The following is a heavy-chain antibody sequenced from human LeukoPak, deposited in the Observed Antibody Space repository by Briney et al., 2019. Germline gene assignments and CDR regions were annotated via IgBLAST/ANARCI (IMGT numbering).Heavy chain of an antibody. J-gene: IGHJ4*02. CDR1: GFTFSRHR. Sequence: GSLRLSCAASGFTFSRHRMNWVRQAPGKGLEWVANIKQDGSEKYYVDSVKGRFTISRDNAKNSLFLQMNSLRAEDTAVYYCARDTRTFDYWGQGTLVTVSS. CDR3: ARDTRTFDY. D-gene: IGHD1-26*01. V-gene: IGHV3-7*01. CDR2: IKQDGSEK.